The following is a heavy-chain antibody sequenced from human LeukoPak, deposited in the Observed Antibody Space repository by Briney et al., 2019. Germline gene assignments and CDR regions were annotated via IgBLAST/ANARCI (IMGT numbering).Heavy chain of an antibody. D-gene: IGHD4-17*01. CDR3: ARGPTTVTTYPFDY. CDR2: MNPNRGNI. J-gene: IGHJ4*02. Sequence: ASVKVSCKASGYTFTSYDIHWVRQATGQGLEWMGWMNPNRGNIDYAQKLQGRVTMTTDTSTSTAYMELRSLRSDDTAVYYCARGPTTVTTYPFDYWGQGTLVTVSS. V-gene: IGHV1-8*01. CDR1: GYTFTSYD.